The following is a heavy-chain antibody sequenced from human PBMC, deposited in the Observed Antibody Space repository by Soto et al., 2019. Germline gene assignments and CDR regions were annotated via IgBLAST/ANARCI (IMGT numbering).Heavy chain of an antibody. J-gene: IGHJ3*02. Sequence: SLRLSCAASGFTFSSYVMHWVRQAPGKGLEWVAVIAYDGSYKYHADSVKGRFTISRVNSKITLYLQMNSLRAEDTAVYYCAREAYYYDTSGYGAFDIWGQGTMVTV. CDR1: GFTFSSYV. D-gene: IGHD3-22*01. CDR2: IAYDGSYK. V-gene: IGHV3-30*03. CDR3: AREAYYYDTSGYGAFDI.